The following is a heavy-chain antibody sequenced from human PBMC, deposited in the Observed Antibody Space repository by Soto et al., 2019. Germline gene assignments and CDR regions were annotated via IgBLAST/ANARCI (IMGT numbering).Heavy chain of an antibody. D-gene: IGHD3-22*01. V-gene: IGHV1-46*01. CDR2: INPSGGST. CDR3: ARDLPYYYDSSSGGFDP. Sequence: GASVKVSCKASGYTFTSYYMHWVRQAPGQGLEWMGIINPSGGSTSYAQKFQGRVTMTRDTSTSTVYMELSSLRSEDTAVYYCARDLPYYYDSSSGGFDPWGQGTLVTVSS. J-gene: IGHJ5*02. CDR1: GYTFTSYY.